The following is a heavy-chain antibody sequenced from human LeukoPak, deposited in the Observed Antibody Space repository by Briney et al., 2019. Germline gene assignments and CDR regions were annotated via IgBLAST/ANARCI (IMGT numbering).Heavy chain of an antibody. Sequence: SETLSLTCTVSGASISGNYDYWGWIRQPPGKGLEWIGSIFYTGSFYYNPSLKSRITISVDTSKNQFSLRLTSVTAADTAVYYCATEGDRGSGPYFEVWGQGSLVTVSS. CDR1: GASISGNYDY. V-gene: IGHV4-39*07. CDR3: ATEGDRGSGPYFEV. D-gene: IGHD3-10*01. CDR2: IFYTGSF. J-gene: IGHJ1*01.